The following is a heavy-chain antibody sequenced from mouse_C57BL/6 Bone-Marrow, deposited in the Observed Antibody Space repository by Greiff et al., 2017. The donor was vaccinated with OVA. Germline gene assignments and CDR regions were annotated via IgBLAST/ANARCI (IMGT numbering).Heavy chain of an antibody. D-gene: IGHD2-3*01. CDR2: IYIGNGYT. CDR1: GYTFTSYA. V-gene: IGHV1-58*01. CDR3: AREGLLGAMDY. Sequence: EVQLMQSGAELVRPGSSVKMSCKTSGYTFTSYAITWVQQRPGKGLEWIGYIYIGNGYTEYNEKFKGKFTLTSDTSSSTTYMQLSSLTSEDSAIYFCAREGLLGAMDYWGQGTSVTVSS. J-gene: IGHJ4*01.